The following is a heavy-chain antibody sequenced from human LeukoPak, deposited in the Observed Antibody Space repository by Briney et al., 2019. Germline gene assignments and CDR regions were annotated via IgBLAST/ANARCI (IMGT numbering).Heavy chain of an antibody. CDR3: AHSSGIAVAGVGNWFDP. D-gene: IGHD6-19*01. CDR1: GGTFSSYA. V-gene: IGHV1-69*13. J-gene: IGHJ5*02. CDR2: IIPIFGTA. Sequence: ASVKVSCKASGGTFSSYAISWVRQAPGQGLEGMGGIIPIFGTANYAQKFQGRVTITADESTSTAYMELSSLRSEETAVYYSAHSSGIAVAGVGNWFDPWGQETLVTVSS.